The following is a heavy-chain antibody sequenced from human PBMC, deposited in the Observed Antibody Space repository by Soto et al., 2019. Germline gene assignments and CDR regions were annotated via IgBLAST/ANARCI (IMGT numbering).Heavy chain of an antibody. V-gene: IGHV1-46*01. CDR1: GYTFTSYY. J-gene: IGHJ6*02. CDR2: INPRGGST. D-gene: IGHD2-2*02. CDR3: ARDPLYCSSTSCYKKANYYYYGMDV. Sequence: ASVNVSCKASGYTFTSYYMHWVRQAPGQGLEGMGIINPRGGSTSYAQKCQGRVTMTRDTSTSTVYMELSSLRSEDTAVDYCARDPLYCSSTSCYKKANYYYYGMDVWGQGTTVTVSS.